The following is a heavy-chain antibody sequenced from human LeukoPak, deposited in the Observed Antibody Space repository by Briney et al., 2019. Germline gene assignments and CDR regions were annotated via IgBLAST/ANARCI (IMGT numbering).Heavy chain of an antibody. CDR3: ARDYVYCTSITCYNRAFDC. CDR2: ISTIGTTI. D-gene: IGHD2-2*02. Sequence: GGPLRPSCTAPGITLRDNYMSWIRKAPGKGLEWVSYISTIGTTIYSADSVKGRFTISRNNAKNSLFLQMNSLRAEDTAVYYCARDYVYCTSITCYNRAFDCWGQGTLVTVSS. J-gene: IGHJ4*02. V-gene: IGHV3-11*01. CDR1: GITLRDNY.